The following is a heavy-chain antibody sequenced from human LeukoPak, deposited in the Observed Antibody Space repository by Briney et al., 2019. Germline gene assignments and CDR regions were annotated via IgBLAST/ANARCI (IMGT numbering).Heavy chain of an antibody. V-gene: IGHV3-30-3*01. CDR2: ISYDGSNK. J-gene: IGHJ3*02. CDR1: GFTFSSYA. D-gene: IGHD6-13*01. Sequence: GGSLRLSCAASGFTFSSYAMHWVRQAPGKGLEWVAVISYDGSNKYYADSVKGRFTISRDNSKNTLYLQMNSLRAEDTAVYYCASGLGIAAAGTSSYAFDIWGQGTMVTVSS. CDR3: ASGLGIAAAGTSSYAFDI.